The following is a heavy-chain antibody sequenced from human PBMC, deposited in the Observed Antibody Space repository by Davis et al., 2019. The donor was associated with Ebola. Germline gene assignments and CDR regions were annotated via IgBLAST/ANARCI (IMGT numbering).Heavy chain of an antibody. CDR1: GYRFTTYW. D-gene: IGHD3-22*01. V-gene: IGHV5-51*01. CDR3: ARPLDSSGYYWDFDY. CDR2: IDPGNSNP. J-gene: IGHJ4*02. Sequence: GESLKISCKGSGYRFTTYWIGWVRQMPGKGLEWMGIIDPGNSNPRYSPSFQGQVTISADKSISTAYLQWSSLKASDTAMYYCARPLDSSGYYWDFDYWGQGTLVTVSS.